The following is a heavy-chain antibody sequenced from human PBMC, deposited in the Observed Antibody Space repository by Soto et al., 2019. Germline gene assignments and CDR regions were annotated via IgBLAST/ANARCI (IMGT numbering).Heavy chain of an antibody. CDR3: STRAYDTNGYYRFDT. CDR1: GGPFSGHS. D-gene: IGHD3-22*01. V-gene: IGHV4-34*01. CDR2: INHSGRV. J-gene: IGHJ5*01. Sequence: PSETLSLTCAVYGGPFSGHSWTWIRQSPGKGLEWIGDINHSGRVNYSPSLKSRVTISLDTSKNQFSLTLSAVTAADTAMYYCSTRAYDTNGYYRFDTWGQGTLVTVSS.